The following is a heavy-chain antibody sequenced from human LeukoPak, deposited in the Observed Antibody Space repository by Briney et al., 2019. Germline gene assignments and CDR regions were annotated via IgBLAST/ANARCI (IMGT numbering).Heavy chain of an antibody. D-gene: IGHD5-12*01. V-gene: IGHV4-39*07. CDR2: IYYSGNT. CDR1: GGSISSTTYY. Sequence: SETLSLTCSVSGGSISSTTYYWGWIRQPPGKGLEWIGSIYYSGNTYYNPSLKSRVTISVDTSKNQLSLKLGSVTAADTAVYYCARARGYEFDYWGQGTLVTVSS. CDR3: ARARGYEFDY. J-gene: IGHJ4*02.